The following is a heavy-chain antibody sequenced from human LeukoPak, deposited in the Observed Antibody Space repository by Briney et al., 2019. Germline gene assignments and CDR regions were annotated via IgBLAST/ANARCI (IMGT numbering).Heavy chain of an antibody. J-gene: IGHJ4*02. CDR3: ARDPGYNYGFDY. D-gene: IGHD5-18*01. CDR1: GYTFTSYY. Sequence: ASVKVSCKASGYTFTSYYMHWVRQAPGQGLEWMGIINPSGGSTSYAQKFQGRVTMTRDMSTSTVYMELSSLRAEDTAVYYCARDPGYNYGFDYWGQGTLVTVSS. V-gene: IGHV1-46*01. CDR2: INPSGGST.